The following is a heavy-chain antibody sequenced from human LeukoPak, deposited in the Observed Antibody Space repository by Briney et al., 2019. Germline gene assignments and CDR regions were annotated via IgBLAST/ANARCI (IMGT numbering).Heavy chain of an antibody. CDR3: ARGSSIDLDY. CDR1: GVSISRYY. Sequence: SETLSLTCTVSGVSISRYYWSWIRQPPGKGLEWIGYIYYSGSTNYNPSLKSRVTISVDTSKNQFSLKLSSVTAADTAVYYCARGSSIDLDYWGQGTLVTVSS. V-gene: IGHV4-59*01. J-gene: IGHJ4*02. CDR2: IYYSGST. D-gene: IGHD6-6*01.